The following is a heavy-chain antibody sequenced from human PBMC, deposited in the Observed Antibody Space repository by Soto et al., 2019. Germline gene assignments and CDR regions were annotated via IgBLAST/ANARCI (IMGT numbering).Heavy chain of an antibody. CDR3: AGDSSGYYYAPHDPVDY. CDR1: GFTFSSYG. J-gene: IGHJ4*02. Sequence: QVQLVESGGGVVQPGRSLRLSCAASGFTFSSYGMHWVRQAPGKGLEWVAVISYDGSNKYYADSVKGRFTISRDNSKNTLYLQMNSLTAEDTAVYYCAGDSSGYYYAPHDPVDYWGQGTLVTVSS. CDR2: ISYDGSNK. V-gene: IGHV3-30*03. D-gene: IGHD3-22*01.